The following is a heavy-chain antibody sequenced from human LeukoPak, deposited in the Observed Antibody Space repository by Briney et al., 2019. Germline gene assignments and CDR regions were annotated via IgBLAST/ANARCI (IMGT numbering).Heavy chain of an antibody. V-gene: IGHV4-59*01. D-gene: IGHD3-16*01. CDR1: GGSISSYY. Sequence: SETLSLTCTVSGGSISSYYWSWIRQPPGKGLEWIVYIYYSGSTNYNPSLQSRVTISVDTSKNKFSLKLSSVTAADTAVYYCSRERGGRYGMYVWGQGTTVTVSS. CDR2: IYYSGST. CDR3: SRERGGRYGMYV. J-gene: IGHJ6*02.